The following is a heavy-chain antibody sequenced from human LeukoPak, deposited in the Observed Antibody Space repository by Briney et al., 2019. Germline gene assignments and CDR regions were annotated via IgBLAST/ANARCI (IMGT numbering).Heavy chain of an antibody. CDR1: GGSFSGYY. D-gene: IGHD6-13*01. J-gene: IGHJ4*02. CDR3: ARGRYASTWYPALDY. V-gene: IGHV4-59*12. CDR2: IYYSGST. Sequence: SETLSLTCAVYGGSFSGYYWNWIRQSPGKGLEWIGYIYYSGSTNYNPSLKSRVTISVDTSKSQFSLKLTSVNATDTAVYYCARGRYASTWYPALDYWGQGTLVTVSS.